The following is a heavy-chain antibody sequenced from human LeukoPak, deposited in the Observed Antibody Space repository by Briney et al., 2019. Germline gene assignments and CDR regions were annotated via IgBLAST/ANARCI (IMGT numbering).Heavy chain of an antibody. CDR3: AVGGTGTTFDY. V-gene: IGHV3-23*01. CDR1: GFTFSSYA. Sequence: SGGSLRLSCAASGFTFSSYAMSRVRQAPGKGLEWVSAISGSGGSTYYADSVKGRFTISRDNSKNTLYLQMNSLRAEDTAVYYCAVGGTGTTFDYWGQGTLVTVSS. D-gene: IGHD1-7*01. J-gene: IGHJ4*02. CDR2: ISGSGGST.